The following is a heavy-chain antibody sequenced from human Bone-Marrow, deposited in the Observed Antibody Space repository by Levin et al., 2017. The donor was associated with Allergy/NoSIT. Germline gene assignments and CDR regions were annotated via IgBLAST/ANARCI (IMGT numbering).Heavy chain of an antibody. CDR2: ISGSDDST. J-gene: IGHJ3*02. Sequence: GGSLRLSSAASGFIFSSSAMSWVRQAPGKGLEWVSSISGSDDSTYYTDSVKGRLTISRDNSKNTIYLQMNSLRAADTAVYYCAKVRRGLDAFDIWGQGTMVTVSS. CDR1: GFIFSSSA. V-gene: IGHV3-23*01. D-gene: IGHD3/OR15-3a*01. CDR3: AKVRRGLDAFDI.